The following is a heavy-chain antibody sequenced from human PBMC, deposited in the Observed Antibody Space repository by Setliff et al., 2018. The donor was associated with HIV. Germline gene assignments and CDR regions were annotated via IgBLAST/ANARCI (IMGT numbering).Heavy chain of an antibody. D-gene: IGHD3-10*01. CDR1: GGSFSGYY. CDR2: INHSGST. CDR3: ARRAGSDYFTRFDY. Sequence: SETLSLTCAVYGGSFSGYYWSWIRQSPGKGLEWIGEINHSGSTNYNPSLKSRVTILGDTSKNQFYLKFSSVTAADTAVYYCARRAGSDYFTRFDYWGQGTLVTVSS. V-gene: IGHV4-34*01. J-gene: IGHJ4*02.